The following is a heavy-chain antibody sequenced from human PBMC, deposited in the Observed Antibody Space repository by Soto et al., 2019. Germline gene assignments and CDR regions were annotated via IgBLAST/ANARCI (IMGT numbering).Heavy chain of an antibody. Sequence: PGGSLRLSCAASGFTFSSYGMHWVRQAPGKGLEWVAVISYDGSNKYYADSVKGRFTISRDNSKNTLYLQMNSLRAEDTAVYYCAKALTYYYGSGSSYWGQGTLVTVSS. D-gene: IGHD3-10*01. CDR3: AKALTYYYGSGSSY. CDR2: ISYDGSNK. V-gene: IGHV3-30*18. J-gene: IGHJ4*02. CDR1: GFTFSSYG.